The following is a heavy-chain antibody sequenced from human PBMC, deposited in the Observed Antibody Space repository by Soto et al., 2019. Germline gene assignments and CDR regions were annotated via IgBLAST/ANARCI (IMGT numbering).Heavy chain of an antibody. V-gene: IGHV3-23*01. Sequence: GGSLRLSCAASGFTFSAYAMSWVRQAAGKGLEWVSAINGGGDKTYYIDSVKGRFTISRDTSKKTLYLQLNNLRADDTAVYYCAKEVGGAVAGLHWVVNWGQGTLVTVSS. CDR3: AKEVGGAVAGLHWVVN. CDR2: INGGGDKT. J-gene: IGHJ4*02. CDR1: GFTFSAYA. D-gene: IGHD6-19*01.